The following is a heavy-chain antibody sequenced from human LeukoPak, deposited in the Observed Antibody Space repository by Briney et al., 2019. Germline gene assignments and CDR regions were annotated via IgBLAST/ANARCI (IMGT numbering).Heavy chain of an antibody. Sequence: PSETLSLTCTVSSDSISSSYWSWIRQPPGKGLEWIGYIYYSGSTNYNPSLKSRVAISVDTSKNQFSLKLNPVTAADTAVYYCARGYCSSTICFQYFHHWGQGTLVTVSS. V-gene: IGHV4-59*01. J-gene: IGHJ1*01. CDR1: SDSISSSY. D-gene: IGHD2-2*01. CDR3: ARGYCSSTICFQYFHH. CDR2: IYYSGST.